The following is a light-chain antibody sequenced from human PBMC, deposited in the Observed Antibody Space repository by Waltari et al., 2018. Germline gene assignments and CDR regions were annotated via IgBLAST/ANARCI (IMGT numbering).Light chain of an antibody. Sequence: AIQMTQSPSSLSASVGDRVTITCRARQDIRNDLTWYQQKSGKAPKLLIYSASSLESGVPSRFSGTGSGTDFTLTITSLQPDDFATYYCLQDYSFPLTFGGGTKVEIK. CDR2: SAS. CDR3: LQDYSFPLT. CDR1: QDIRND. J-gene: IGKJ4*01. V-gene: IGKV1-6*01.